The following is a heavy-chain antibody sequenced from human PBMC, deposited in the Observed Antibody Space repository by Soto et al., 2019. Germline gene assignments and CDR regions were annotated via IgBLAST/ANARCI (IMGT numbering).Heavy chain of an antibody. CDR1: GYNFFMVG. V-gene: IGHV1-18*01. D-gene: IGHD3-10*01. J-gene: IGHJ4*02. CDR3: ARERFGARGDKFYDY. CDR2: ISPYNGNT. Sequence: QVHLVHSGVEIQKPGASVKVSCQASGYNFFMVGISWLRQAPGQGLEWVGWISPYNGNTDFAQKFRGGVALTADTSTNIIYMELRSLRPDDTATYYCARERFGARGDKFYDYWGQGTLVTVSS.